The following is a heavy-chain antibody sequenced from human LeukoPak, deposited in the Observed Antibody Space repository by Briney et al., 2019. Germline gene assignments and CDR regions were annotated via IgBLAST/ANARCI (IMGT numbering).Heavy chain of an antibody. Sequence: GGSLRLSCGASGFTFDDYAMHWVRQAPGKGLEWVSGISWNSGSRGYADSVKGRFTISRDNAKNSLYLQMNSLRAEDTALYYCARALSAWGQGTLVTVSS. CDR3: ARALSA. CDR1: GFTFDDYA. D-gene: IGHD3-3*01. CDR2: ISWNSGSR. V-gene: IGHV3-9*01. J-gene: IGHJ4*02.